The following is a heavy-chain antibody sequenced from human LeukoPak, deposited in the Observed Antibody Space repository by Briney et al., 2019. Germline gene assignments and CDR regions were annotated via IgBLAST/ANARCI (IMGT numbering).Heavy chain of an antibody. D-gene: IGHD6-25*01. Sequence: GGSLRLSCAASGFTFDDYAMHWVRQAPGKGLEWVSGISWNSGSIGYADSVKGRFTISRDNAKNSLYLQMNSLRAEDMALYYCARAAPIVCWGQGTMVTVSS. CDR1: GFTFDDYA. V-gene: IGHV3-9*03. J-gene: IGHJ4*02. CDR3: ARAAPIVC. CDR2: ISWNSGSI.